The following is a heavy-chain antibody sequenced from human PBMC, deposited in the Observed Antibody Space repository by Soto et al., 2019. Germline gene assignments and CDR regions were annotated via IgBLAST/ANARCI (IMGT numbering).Heavy chain of an antibody. J-gene: IGHJ4*02. D-gene: IGHD3-10*01. V-gene: IGHV3-74*01. CDR1: GFTFSSFW. CDR2: TNSDGRRK. CDR3: VRGYYGSGVDY. Sequence: PGGSLRLSCAASGFTFSSFWMHWVRQAPGKGLVWVSRTNSDGRRKTYADSVKGRFTISRDNAKNTLYLQMNSLRAEDTAVYSCVRGYYGSGVDYWGQGTLVTVSS.